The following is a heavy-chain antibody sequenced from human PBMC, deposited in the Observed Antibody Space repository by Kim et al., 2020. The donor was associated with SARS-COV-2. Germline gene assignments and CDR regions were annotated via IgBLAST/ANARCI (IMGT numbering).Heavy chain of an antibody. CDR3: ARDRLGGYAMDV. J-gene: IGHJ6*02. Sequence: GGSLRLSCAASGFPFSTYWMYWVRQAPGKGLEWLVNIKYDGSDKYYVDSVKGRFTESRDNAKNSLYLHMTSLRAEDTAVYFCARDRLGGYAMDVRGQGTTVTVSS. CDR2: IKYDGSDK. CDR1: GFPFSTYW. V-gene: IGHV3-7*05. D-gene: IGHD5-18*01.